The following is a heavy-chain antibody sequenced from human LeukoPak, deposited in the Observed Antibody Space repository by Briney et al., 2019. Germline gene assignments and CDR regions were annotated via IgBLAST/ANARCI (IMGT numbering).Heavy chain of an antibody. CDR1: GDSITSDNYY. CDR3: ARIIRDYGIDV. D-gene: IGHD3-3*02. CDR2: ISTSGTI. J-gene: IGHJ6*02. Sequence: PSETLSLTCTVSGDSITSDNYYWIWIRQPPGKGLEWIGRISTSGTINYNPSLRSRVTMSVDTSKNQFSLKLSSVTAADTAVYYCARIIRDYGIDVCGQGTTATVFS. V-gene: IGHV4-61*02.